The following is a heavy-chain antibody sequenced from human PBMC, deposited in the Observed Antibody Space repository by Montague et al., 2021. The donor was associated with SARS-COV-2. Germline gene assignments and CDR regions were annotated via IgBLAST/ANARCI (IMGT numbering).Heavy chain of an antibody. Sequence: SATLSLTCTVSGGSISSQTSCWGWFRLPPGKGLEWIGSICYSGMAHYTPSLKSRLIISLDTSKTHVSLKLRSVTAADTAVYYCASTVDYYAHFDSWGQGTLVSVSS. J-gene: IGHJ4*02. CDR2: ICYSGMA. CDR3: ASTVDYYAHFDS. D-gene: IGHD3-22*01. CDR1: GGSISSQTSC. V-gene: IGHV4-39*07.